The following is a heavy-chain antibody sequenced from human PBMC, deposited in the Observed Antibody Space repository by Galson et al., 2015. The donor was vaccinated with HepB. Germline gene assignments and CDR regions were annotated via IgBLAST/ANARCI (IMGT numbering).Heavy chain of an antibody. Sequence: SLRLSCAASGFTFSSYAMHWVRQAPGKGLEWVAVISYDGSNKYYADSVKGRFTISRDNSKNTLYLQMNSLRAEDTAVYYCARDLYSSSWYPDFDHWGQGTLVTVSS. V-gene: IGHV3-30*04. CDR3: ARDLYSSSWYPDFDH. D-gene: IGHD6-13*01. J-gene: IGHJ4*02. CDR1: GFTFSSYA. CDR2: ISYDGSNK.